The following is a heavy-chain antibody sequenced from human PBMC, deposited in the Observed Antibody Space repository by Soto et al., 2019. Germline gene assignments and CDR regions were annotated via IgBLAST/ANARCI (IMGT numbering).Heavy chain of an antibody. J-gene: IGHJ4*02. CDR2: ISGSGGST. CDR3: AKDLTLRHFPRIAVAGTAFDY. V-gene: IGHV3-23*01. D-gene: IGHD6-19*01. Sequence: GGSLRLSCAASGFTFSSYAMSWVRQAPGKGLEWVSAISGSGGSTYYADSVKGRFTISRDNSKNTLYLQMNSLRAEDTAVYYCAKDLTLRHFPRIAVAGTAFDYWGQGTLVTVSS. CDR1: GFTFSSYA.